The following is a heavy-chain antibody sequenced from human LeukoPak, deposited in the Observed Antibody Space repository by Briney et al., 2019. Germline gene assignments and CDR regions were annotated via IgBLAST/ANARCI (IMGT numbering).Heavy chain of an antibody. CDR2: IYYSGST. V-gene: IGHV4-39*01. CDR1: GGSISSSNYY. D-gene: IGHD2-2*01. J-gene: IGHJ6*03. CDR3: ARQYCSSTSCPTRPYYYYYMDV. Sequence: PSETLSLTCTVSGGSISSSNYYWGWIRQPPGKGLEWIGSIYYSGSTYYNPSLKSRVTISVDTSKNQFSLKLSSVTAADTAVYYCARQYCSSTSCPTRPYYYYYMDVWGKGTTVTISS.